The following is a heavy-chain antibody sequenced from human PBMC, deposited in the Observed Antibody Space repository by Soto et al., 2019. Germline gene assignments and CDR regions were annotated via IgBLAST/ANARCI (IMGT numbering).Heavy chain of an antibody. CDR3: ARGGNHNWFDP. CDR1: GYTFTIYT. CDR2: INAANGYT. V-gene: IGHV1-3*01. J-gene: IGHJ5*02. Sequence: ASVKVSCKASGYTFTIYTMHWVRQAPGQRLEWMGWINAANGYTKYSQKFQGRVSITRDTSASTAYMELSSLRSEDTAVYYCARGGNHNWFDPWGQGTLVTSPQ.